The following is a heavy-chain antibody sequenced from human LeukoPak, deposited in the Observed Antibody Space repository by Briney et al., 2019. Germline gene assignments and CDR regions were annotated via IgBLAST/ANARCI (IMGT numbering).Heavy chain of an antibody. V-gene: IGHV3-30*14. D-gene: IGHD1-1*01. Sequence: PGGSLRLSCAASGFTFSTYAMNWVRQAPGKGLEWLAVIPHDGVKERYEDSVKGRFTISRDNSKNTLYLQMNSLRAEDTAVYYCASNWNDESGAFDIWGQGTMVTVSS. CDR1: GFTFSTYA. J-gene: IGHJ3*02. CDR3: ASNWNDESGAFDI. CDR2: IPHDGVKE.